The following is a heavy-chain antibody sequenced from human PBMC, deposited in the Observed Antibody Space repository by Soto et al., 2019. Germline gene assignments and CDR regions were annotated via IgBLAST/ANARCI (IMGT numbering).Heavy chain of an antibody. CDR1: GGSISSGGYS. D-gene: IGHD5-18*01. Sequence: ASETLSLTCAVSGGSISSGGYSWSWIRQPPGKGLEWIGYIYHSGSTYYNPSLKSRVTISVDRSKNQFSLKLSSVTAADTAVYYCARDRAGYSYGYGYFDYWGQGTLVTVSS. V-gene: IGHV4-30-2*01. J-gene: IGHJ4*02. CDR2: IYHSGST. CDR3: ARDRAGYSYGYGYFDY.